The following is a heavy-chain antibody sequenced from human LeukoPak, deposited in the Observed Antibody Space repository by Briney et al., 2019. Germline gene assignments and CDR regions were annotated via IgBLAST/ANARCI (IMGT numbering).Heavy chain of an antibody. CDR1: GFTFSDYY. V-gene: IGHV3-11*01. Sequence: PGGSLRLSCAASGFTFSDYYMSWIRQAPGKGLEWVSYISSSGSTIYYADSVKGRFTISRDNSKNTLYLQMNSLRAEDTAVYYCAKDPYYDILTGYQLKLDGAFDIWGQGTMVTVSS. CDR3: AKDPYYDILTGYQLKLDGAFDI. D-gene: IGHD3-9*01. J-gene: IGHJ3*02. CDR2: ISSSGSTI.